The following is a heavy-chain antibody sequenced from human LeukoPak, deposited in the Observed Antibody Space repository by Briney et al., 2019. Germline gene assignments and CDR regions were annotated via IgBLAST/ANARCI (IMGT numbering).Heavy chain of an antibody. Sequence: SETLTLTCAVYGGSFSSYYWSWIRQPPGKGLEWIGYIYYSGSTNYNPSLKSRVTISVDTSTNQFSLKLSSVTAADTAVYYCARNYVSGAFDIWGQGTMVTVSS. J-gene: IGHJ3*02. CDR2: IYYSGST. CDR3: ARNYVSGAFDI. V-gene: IGHV4-59*08. D-gene: IGHD3-10*01. CDR1: GGSFSSYY.